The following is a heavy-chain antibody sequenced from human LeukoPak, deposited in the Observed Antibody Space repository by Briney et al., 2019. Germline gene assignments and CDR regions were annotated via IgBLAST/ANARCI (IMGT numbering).Heavy chain of an antibody. CDR3: AKERGCGIGSCARIPDY. CDR2: ISGSGGIT. V-gene: IGHV3-23*01. J-gene: IGHJ4*02. Sequence: GGTLRLSCVASGFTFSTYGMTWVRQAPGKGPEWVSAISGSGGITYYADSVKGRFTISRDNSKNTLYLQLNSLRAEDTAVYYCAKERGCGIGSCARIPDYWGQGILVTVSS. D-gene: IGHD2-15*01. CDR1: GFTFSTYG.